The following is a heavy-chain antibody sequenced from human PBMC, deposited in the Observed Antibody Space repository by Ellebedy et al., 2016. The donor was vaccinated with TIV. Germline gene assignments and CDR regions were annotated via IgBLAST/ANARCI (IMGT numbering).Heavy chain of an antibody. J-gene: IGHJ6*04. Sequence: GGSLRLXXAASGFTFTNYWMHWVRQAPGRGLEWVANIKQDESEKYYVDSVKGRFTISRDNAKNSLYLQMNSLRVEDTAVYYCGGAMDVWGKGTTVTVSS. CDR2: IKQDESEK. CDR3: GGAMDV. V-gene: IGHV3-7*01. CDR1: GFTFTNYW.